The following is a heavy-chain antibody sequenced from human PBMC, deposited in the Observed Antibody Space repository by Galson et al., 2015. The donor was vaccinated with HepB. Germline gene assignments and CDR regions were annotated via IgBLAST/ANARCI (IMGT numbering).Heavy chain of an antibody. CDR3: AQTGITGTTPRGAFDI. J-gene: IGHJ3*02. Sequence: PALVKPTQTLTLTCTFSGFSLSTSGVGVGWIRQPPGKALEWLALIYWDDDKRYSPSLKSRLTITKDTSKNQVVLTMTNMDPVDTATYYCAQTGITGTTPRGAFDIWGQGTMVTVSS. CDR1: GFSLSTSGVG. V-gene: IGHV2-5*02. CDR2: IYWDDDK. D-gene: IGHD1-7*01.